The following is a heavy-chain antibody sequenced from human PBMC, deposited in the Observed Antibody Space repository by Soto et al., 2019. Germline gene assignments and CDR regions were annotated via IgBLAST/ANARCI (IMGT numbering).Heavy chain of an antibody. CDR1: GASISGSNW. V-gene: IGHV4-4*02. J-gene: IGHJ4*02. Sequence: QVQLQESGPGLVEPSGTLSLTCAVSGASISGSNWWSWVRQPPGKGLEWIGEIYHNGSTNYNPSLKSRVAISMDKSKNQFSLKLSSMTAADTAVYYCARLIAAASQPFDYWGQGTLVTVSS. CDR3: ARLIAAASQPFDY. D-gene: IGHD6-13*01. CDR2: IYHNGST.